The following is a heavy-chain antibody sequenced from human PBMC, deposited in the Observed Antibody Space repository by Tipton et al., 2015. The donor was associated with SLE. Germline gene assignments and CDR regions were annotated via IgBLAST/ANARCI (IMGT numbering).Heavy chain of an antibody. V-gene: IGHV3-9*01. J-gene: IGHJ3*02. D-gene: IGHD4-17*01. CDR2: INWNSDRI. Sequence: SLRLSCAASGFTFDDYVMHWVRQAPGKGLEWVSGINWNSDRINYADSVKGRFTISRDNAKNSLYLQMNSLRTEDTALYFCAKEGPTVTTMGAFDIWGQGTMVTVSS. CDR3: AKEGPTVTTMGAFDI. CDR1: GFTFDDYV.